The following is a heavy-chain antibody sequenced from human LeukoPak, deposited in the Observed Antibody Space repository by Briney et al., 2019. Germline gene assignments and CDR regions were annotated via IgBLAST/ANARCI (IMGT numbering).Heavy chain of an antibody. CDR3: SRSPGAFGVDY. J-gene: IGHJ4*02. V-gene: IGHV4-61*02. D-gene: IGHD3-16*01. CDR2: IYTSGST. Sequence: TLSLICTVSGGSISSGSYYWSWIRQPAGEGLEWIGRIYTSGSTNYNPSLKSRVTISVDTSKNQFSLKLSSVTAADTAVYYCSRSPGAFGVDYWGQGTLVTVSS. CDR1: GGSISSGSYY.